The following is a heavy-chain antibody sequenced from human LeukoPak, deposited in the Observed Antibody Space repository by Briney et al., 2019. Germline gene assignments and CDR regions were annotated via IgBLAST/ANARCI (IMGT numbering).Heavy chain of an antibody. J-gene: IGHJ4*02. CDR1: GGSITSTNY. Sequence: TSGTLSLTCGVSGGSITSTNYWTWVRQPPGKGLEWIGEVNLQGSTNYNPSLMGRVAISVDMSANHISLQLTSVTAADTAVYYCAREGGPYRPLDYSGQGTLVTVSS. V-gene: IGHV4-4*02. CDR2: VNLQGST. CDR3: AREGGPYRPLDY.